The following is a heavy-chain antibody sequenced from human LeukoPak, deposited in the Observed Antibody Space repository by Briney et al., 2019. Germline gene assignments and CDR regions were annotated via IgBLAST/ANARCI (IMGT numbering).Heavy chain of an antibody. Sequence: GGSLRLSCAASGFTVSNNYMSWVRQAPGKGPEWASVIYSGGSTYYADSVKGRFTISRDTSKNTLSLQMNSLRAEDTAVYYCASLSLGHYWGQGTLVTVSS. V-gene: IGHV3-53*01. CDR2: IYSGGST. J-gene: IGHJ4*02. CDR3: ASLSLGHY. D-gene: IGHD6-6*01. CDR1: GFTVSNNY.